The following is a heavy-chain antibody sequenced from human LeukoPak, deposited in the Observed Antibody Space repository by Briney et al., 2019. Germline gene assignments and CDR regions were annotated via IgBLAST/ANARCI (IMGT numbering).Heavy chain of an antibody. CDR2: ISSDGKSI. CDR3: AKSHGYSYGFDY. J-gene: IGHJ4*02. Sequence: SGGSLRLSCAASGFIFSDYYMSWIRQAPGKGLEWISFISSDGKSINYADSVKGRFTISRDNSKNTLYLQMNSLRAEDTAVYYCAKSHGYSYGFDYWGQGTLVTVSS. CDR1: GFIFSDYY. V-gene: IGHV3-11*04. D-gene: IGHD5-18*01.